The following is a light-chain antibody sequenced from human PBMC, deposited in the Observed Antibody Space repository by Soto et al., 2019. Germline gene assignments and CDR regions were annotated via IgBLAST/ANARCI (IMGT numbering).Light chain of an antibody. J-gene: IGKJ5*01. Sequence: AIQLTQSPSSLSASVGGRVTITCRASQDISGALAWYQQKPGKPPKLLIFDVSSLQSGVPPRFSGSGSGTDFTLTISSLQHGDFAAYYCQQFNTYPITFGQGKRLEI. CDR1: QDISGA. V-gene: IGKV1-13*02. CDR2: DVS. CDR3: QQFNTYPIT.